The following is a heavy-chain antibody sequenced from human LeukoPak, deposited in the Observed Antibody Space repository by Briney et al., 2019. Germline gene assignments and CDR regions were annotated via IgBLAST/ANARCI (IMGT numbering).Heavy chain of an antibody. J-gene: IGHJ4*02. V-gene: IGHV4-34*01. CDR2: INHSGST. Sequence: PSETLSLTCAVSGGSFSGYYWSWLRQPPGKGLEWIGEINHSGSTNYNPSLKSRVTISVDTSKNQFSLKLSSVTAADTAVYYCARGHYYDSSGYYGYWGQGTLVTVSS. CDR3: ARGHYYDSSGYYGY. CDR1: GGSFSGYY. D-gene: IGHD3-22*01.